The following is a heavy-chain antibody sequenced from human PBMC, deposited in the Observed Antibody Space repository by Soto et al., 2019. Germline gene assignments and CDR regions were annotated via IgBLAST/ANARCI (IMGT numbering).Heavy chain of an antibody. D-gene: IGHD2-2*01. V-gene: IGHV1-3*01. CDR3: ARGMYQIDY. Sequence: QVQLVQSGAEVKKPGASVKVSCKASGYTFTNYAMHWVRQAPGQRLEWMGWINAGNGNRKYSQKFQGRVTITRDTSASTAYMELSSLRSEDTAVYYCARGMYQIDYWGQGTLVTVSS. CDR2: INAGNGNR. J-gene: IGHJ4*02. CDR1: GYTFTNYA.